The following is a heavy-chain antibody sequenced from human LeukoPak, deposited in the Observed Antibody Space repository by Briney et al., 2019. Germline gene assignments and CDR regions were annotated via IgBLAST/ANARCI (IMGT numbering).Heavy chain of an antibody. CDR3: ARGGDYGDYVFHY. Sequence: SETLSLTCTVSGGSISSYYWSWIRQPPGKGLEWIGYIYYSGSTNYNPSLKSRVSISVDTSKNQFSLKLNSVTAADTAVYYCARGGDYGDYVFHYWGQGTLVTVSS. D-gene: IGHD4-17*01. V-gene: IGHV4-59*01. CDR1: GGSISSYY. CDR2: IYYSGST. J-gene: IGHJ4*02.